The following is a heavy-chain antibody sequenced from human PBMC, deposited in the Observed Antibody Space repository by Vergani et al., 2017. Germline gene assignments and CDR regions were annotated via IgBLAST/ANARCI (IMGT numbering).Heavy chain of an antibody. CDR2: IIPIFGIA. J-gene: IGHJ5*02. Sequence: QVQLVQSGAEVKKPGSSVKVSCKASGGTFSSYAISWVRQAPGQGLEWMGGIIPIFGIANYAQKFQGRVTITADKSTTTAYMELSSLGSEDTAVYYYAGGLTGYYGLAWFDPWGQGTLVTVSS. V-gene: IGHV1-69*17. D-gene: IGHD2/OR15-2a*01. CDR1: GGTFSSYA. CDR3: AGGLTGYYGLAWFDP.